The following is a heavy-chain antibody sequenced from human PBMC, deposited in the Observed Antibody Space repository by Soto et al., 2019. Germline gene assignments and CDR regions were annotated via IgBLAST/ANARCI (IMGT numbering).Heavy chain of an antibody. CDR3: ARRVAAAGKGTNWFDP. CDR1: GGSISSYY. J-gene: IGHJ5*02. CDR2: IYYSGST. D-gene: IGHD6-13*01. Sequence: ASETLSLTCTVSGGSISSYYWSWIRQPPGKGLEWIGYIYYSGSTNYNPSLKSRVTISVDTSKNQFSLKLSSVTAADTAVYYCARRVAAAGKGTNWFDPWGQGTLVT. V-gene: IGHV4-59*01.